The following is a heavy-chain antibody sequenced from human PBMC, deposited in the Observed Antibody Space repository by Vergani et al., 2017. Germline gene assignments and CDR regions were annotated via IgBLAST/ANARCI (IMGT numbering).Heavy chain of an antibody. J-gene: IGHJ4*02. V-gene: IGHV1-8*01. CDR1: GYTFTSYD. Sequence: QVQLVQSGAEVKKPGASVKVSCKASGYTFTSYDINWVRQATGQGLEWMGWMNPNSGNTGYAQKFQGRVTMTRNTYISTAYMELSSLRSEDTAVYYCAGGTEHYDRSGHASWDYWGQGTLVTSPQ. CDR3: AGGTEHYDRSGHASWDY. D-gene: IGHD3-22*01. CDR2: MNPNSGNT.